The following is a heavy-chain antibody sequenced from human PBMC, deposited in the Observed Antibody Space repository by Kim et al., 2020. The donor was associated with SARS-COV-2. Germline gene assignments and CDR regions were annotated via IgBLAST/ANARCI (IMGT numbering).Heavy chain of an antibody. D-gene: IGHD6-13*01. CDR2: VSNDGRDK. V-gene: IGHV3-30*04. Sequence: GGSLRHSCAASGFTFSSYPMHWVRQAPGKGLEWVAVVSNDGRDKHYADSVKGRFTIPRDNSKNTLYLQMNSLRAEDTAVYYCARDRDIAAAVYYFDSWGQGTLVTVSS. J-gene: IGHJ4*02. CDR1: GFTFSSYP. CDR3: ARDRDIAAAVYYFDS.